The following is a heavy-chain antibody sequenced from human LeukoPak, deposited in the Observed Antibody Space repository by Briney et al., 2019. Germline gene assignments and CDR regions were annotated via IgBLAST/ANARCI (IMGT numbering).Heavy chain of an antibody. J-gene: IGHJ3*02. CDR1: GFTFSSYW. D-gene: IGHD3-22*01. V-gene: IGHV3-48*02. Sequence: PGGSLRLSCAASGFTFSSYWMNWARQAPGKGLEWISYISSSSTNIHYADSVKGRFTISRDNAKNSLYLQMNSLRDEDTAVYYCANTNYDSSGYLGAFDIWGQGTMVTVSS. CDR3: ANTNYDSSGYLGAFDI. CDR2: ISSSSTNI.